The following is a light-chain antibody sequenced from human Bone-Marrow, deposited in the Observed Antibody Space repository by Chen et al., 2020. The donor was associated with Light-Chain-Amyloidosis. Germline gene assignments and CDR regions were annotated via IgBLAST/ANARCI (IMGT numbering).Light chain of an antibody. Sequence: DIQMTQSPSSLAASVGDRVTISCRASQGISRYLNWCQQKPGEAPKLLIYAIFNLQSGVPSRFSGSGSGTDFTLTISSLQPEDFATYFCEQSYSTPTFGGGTKVEIK. J-gene: IGKJ4*01. V-gene: IGKV1-39*01. CDR2: AIF. CDR1: QGISRY. CDR3: EQSYSTPT.